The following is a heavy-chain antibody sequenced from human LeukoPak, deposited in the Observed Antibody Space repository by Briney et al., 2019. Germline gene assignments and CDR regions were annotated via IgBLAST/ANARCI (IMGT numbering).Heavy chain of an antibody. Sequence: GGSLRLSCAASGFTFDDYGMSWVRQAPGKGLEWVSGINWNGGSTGYADSVKGRFTISRDNAKNSLYLQMNSLRAEDTALYHCARDSHIAAADYWGQGTLVTVSS. J-gene: IGHJ4*02. CDR3: ARDSHIAAADY. CDR2: INWNGGST. CDR1: GFTFDDYG. V-gene: IGHV3-20*01. D-gene: IGHD6-13*01.